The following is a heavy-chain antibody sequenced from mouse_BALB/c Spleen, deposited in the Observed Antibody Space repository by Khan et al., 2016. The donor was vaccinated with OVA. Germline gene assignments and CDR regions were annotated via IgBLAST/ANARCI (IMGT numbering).Heavy chain of an antibody. Sequence: QVQLQQPGAELVNPGASVNLSCKASGYTLTSYWMHWVKQRPGQGLEWIGEINPSNGRTNYNEKFKSKATLTADKSSSTAYMQLSSPTSEDSAVYYCARLLINFDYWGQGTTLTVSS. J-gene: IGHJ2*01. V-gene: IGHV1S81*02. D-gene: IGHD2-1*01. CDR2: INPSNGRT. CDR3: ARLLINFDY. CDR1: GYTLTSYW.